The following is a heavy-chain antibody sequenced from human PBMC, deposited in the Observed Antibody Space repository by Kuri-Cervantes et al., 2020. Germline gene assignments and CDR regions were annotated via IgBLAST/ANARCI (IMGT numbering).Heavy chain of an antibody. CDR3: AREKTYGDYPLGAFDI. V-gene: IGHV4-59*01. CDR2: IYYSGST. J-gene: IGHJ3*02. Sequence: SETLSLTCTVSGGSISSYYWSWIRQPPGKGLEWIGYIYYSGSTNYNPSLKSRVTISVDTPKNQFSLKLSSVTAADTAVYYCAREKTYGDYPLGAFDIWGQGTMVTVSS. CDR1: GGSISSYY. D-gene: IGHD4-17*01.